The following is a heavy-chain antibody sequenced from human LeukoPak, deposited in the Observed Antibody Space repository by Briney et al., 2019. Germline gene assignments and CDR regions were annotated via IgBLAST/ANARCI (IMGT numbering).Heavy chain of an antibody. CDR3: ARHTAMAVAGHDAFDT. CDR2: FYPLDSST. Sequence: GESLKISCQASGYNFHSYWIGWVRQNPGKGLGWMGIFYPLDSSTMYSPSFQGQVTISVDKSISTAYLQRSSLEAADTAIYFCARHTAMAVAGHDAFDTWGQGTMVTVSS. CDR1: GYNFHSYW. D-gene: IGHD6-19*01. J-gene: IGHJ3*02. V-gene: IGHV5-51*01.